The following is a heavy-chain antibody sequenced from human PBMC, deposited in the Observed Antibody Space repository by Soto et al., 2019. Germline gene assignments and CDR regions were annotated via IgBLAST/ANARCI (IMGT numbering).Heavy chain of an antibody. CDR2: IIPIFGTA. D-gene: IGHD3-22*01. Sequence: QVQLVQSGPEVRKPGSSVKVSCKASGGTFSRHAISWVRQAPGQGLEWMGGIIPIFGTANHAQKFQGRVTIIADESTSTVYMELSSLRSEDTAIYYCARGWGYDSTDYYYAYWGQGTLVIVSS. V-gene: IGHV1-69*01. CDR1: GGTFSRHA. CDR3: ARGWGYDSTDYYYAY. J-gene: IGHJ4*02.